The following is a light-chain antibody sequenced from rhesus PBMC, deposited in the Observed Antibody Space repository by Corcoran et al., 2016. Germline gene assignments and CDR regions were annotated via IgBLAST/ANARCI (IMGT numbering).Light chain of an antibody. J-gene: IGKJ1*01. V-gene: IGKV1-94*01. CDR2: AAS. CDR1: QGINKE. CDR3: LQDYTTPST. Sequence: DIQMTQSPSSLSVSVGDRVTVTCRASQGINKELSWYQQKPGKPPTLLIYAASSLQTGVSSRFSGSGAGTDYTLPISSLQPEDVAPYYCLQDYTTPSTFGQGAKVELK.